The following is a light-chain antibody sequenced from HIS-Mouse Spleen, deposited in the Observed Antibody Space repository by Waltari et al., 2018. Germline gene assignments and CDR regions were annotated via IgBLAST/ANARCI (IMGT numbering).Light chain of an antibody. CDR2: AAS. V-gene: IGKV1-39*01. Sequence: DIQMTQSPSSLSASVGDRVTITCRASQSISSYLNWYQQKPGEAAKLLIYAASSLQSGVPSRFSGSGSGTDFTLTISSLQPEDFATYYCQQSYSTPHTFGQGTKLEIK. J-gene: IGKJ2*01. CDR1: QSISSY. CDR3: QQSYSTPHT.